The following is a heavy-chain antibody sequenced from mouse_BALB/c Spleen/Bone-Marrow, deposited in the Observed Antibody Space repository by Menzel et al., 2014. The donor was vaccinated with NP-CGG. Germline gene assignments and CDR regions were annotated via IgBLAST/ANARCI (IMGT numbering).Heavy chain of an antibody. V-gene: IGHV1-14*01. D-gene: IGHD2-4*01. J-gene: IGHJ4*01. Sequence: EVQLQQSGPELVKPGASVKMSCKASGYTFTSYVIHWVKQKPGQGLEWIGYINPFNDATKYNEKFKGKATLSSDKTSNTAYMELSSLTSEDSAVYYCARGELRRGYYCAMDYWGHGSSVTVSS. CDR1: GYTFTSYV. CDR3: ARGELRRGYYCAMDY. CDR2: INPFNDAT.